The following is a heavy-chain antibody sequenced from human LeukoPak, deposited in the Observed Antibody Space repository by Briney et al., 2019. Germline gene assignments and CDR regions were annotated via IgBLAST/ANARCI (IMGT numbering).Heavy chain of an antibody. Sequence: SETLSLTCTVSGGSISSSDYYWGWIRQPPGKGLEWIGSIYYSGSTYCNPSLKSRVTISVDTSKNQFSLKLSSVTAADTAVYYCASGRTIFGVVKYWFDPWGQGTLVTVSS. CDR3: ASGRTIFGVVKYWFDP. D-gene: IGHD3-3*01. J-gene: IGHJ5*02. CDR1: GGSISSSDYY. CDR2: IYYSGST. V-gene: IGHV4-39*07.